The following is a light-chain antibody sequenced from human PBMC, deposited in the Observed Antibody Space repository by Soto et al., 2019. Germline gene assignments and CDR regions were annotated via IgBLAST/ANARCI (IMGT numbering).Light chain of an antibody. CDR1: HSIANS. Sequence: DVQLTQSSSSLSASVGDRDIITCQASHSIANSLNWFQQKPGKAPELLISDSSHLEARVPSRFSGSRSGTDFTLTISNLQPEDFATYYCQQYEDLPLTFGGGTRVEIK. V-gene: IGKV1-33*01. J-gene: IGKJ4*01. CDR2: DSS. CDR3: QQYEDLPLT.